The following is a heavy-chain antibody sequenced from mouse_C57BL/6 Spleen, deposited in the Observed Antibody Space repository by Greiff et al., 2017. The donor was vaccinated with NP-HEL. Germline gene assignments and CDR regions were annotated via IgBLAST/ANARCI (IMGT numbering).Heavy chain of an antibody. CDR1: GYTFTDYN. CDR2: INPNNGGT. V-gene: IGHV1-22*01. CDR3: ATYGSSYPYAMDY. D-gene: IGHD1-1*01. J-gene: IGHJ4*01. Sequence: EVKLEESGPELVKPGASVKMSCKASGYTFTDYNMHWVKQSHGKSLEWIGYINPNNGGTSYNQKFKGKATLTVNKSSSTAYMELRSLTSEDSAVYYCATYGSSYPYAMDYWGQGTSVTVSS.